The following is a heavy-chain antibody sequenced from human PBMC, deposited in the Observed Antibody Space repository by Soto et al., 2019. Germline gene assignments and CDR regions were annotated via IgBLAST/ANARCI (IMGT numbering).Heavy chain of an antibody. D-gene: IGHD3-10*01. CDR1: GFTFSSYA. Sequence: GGSLRLSCAASGFTFSSYAMSWVRQAPGKGLEWVSAISGSGGSTYYADSVKGRFTISRDNSKNTLYLQMNSLRAEDTAVYYCAKDLLRLGESPDLDVWGQGTTVTVSS. CDR3: AKDLLRLGESPDLDV. J-gene: IGHJ6*02. CDR2: ISGSGGST. V-gene: IGHV3-23*01.